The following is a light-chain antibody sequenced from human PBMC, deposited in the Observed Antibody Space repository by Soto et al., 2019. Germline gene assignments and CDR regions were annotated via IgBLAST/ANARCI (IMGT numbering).Light chain of an antibody. CDR3: QQYNNWYT. V-gene: IGKV3-15*01. J-gene: IGKJ2*01. CDR2: GAS. Sequence: EIVMTQSPATLSVSPGERATLSCRASQSVSSNLAWYQQKPGQAPRLLIYGASTRATGIPARFSGSGSGTEFTLTISSLQSEDFAVYYGQQYNNWYTLGQGTKLAIK. CDR1: QSVSSN.